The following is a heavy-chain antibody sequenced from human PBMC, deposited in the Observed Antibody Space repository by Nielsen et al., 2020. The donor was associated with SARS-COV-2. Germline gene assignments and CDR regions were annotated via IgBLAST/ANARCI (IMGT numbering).Heavy chain of an antibody. CDR1: GFTFSTDA. J-gene: IGHJ4*02. V-gene: IGHV3-53*01. D-gene: IGHD5-18*01. Sequence: GGSLRLSCGAFGFTFSTDAMYWVRQAPGKGLEWVSVFYSGGTTLYADSVKGRFIISRDNSRNTLYLQMNSLRVEDTAMYYCAKEGDTYGVRNFDYWGQGIMVTVSS. CDR3: AKEGDTYGVRNFDY. CDR2: FYSGGTT.